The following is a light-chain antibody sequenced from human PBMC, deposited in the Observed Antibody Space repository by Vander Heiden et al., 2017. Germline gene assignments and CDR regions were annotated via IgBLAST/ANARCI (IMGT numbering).Light chain of an antibody. Sequence: DIQMTQSPSSLSASVGDRVTITCRASQGIGLYLAWFQQKPGKVPKLRIYAASTLQSGVPSRFSGSGSGTDFTLTISSLQPEDFATYYCQNCNSAPFTFGPGTKVDIK. CDR1: QGIGLY. CDR3: QNCNSAPFT. V-gene: IGKV1-27*01. J-gene: IGKJ3*01. CDR2: AAS.